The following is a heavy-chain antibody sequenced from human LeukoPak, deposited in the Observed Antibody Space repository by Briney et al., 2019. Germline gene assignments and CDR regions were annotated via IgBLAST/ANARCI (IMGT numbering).Heavy chain of an antibody. Sequence: SCKASGYSFTGYYMHWVRQAPGKGLEWVAVIWYDGSNKYYADSVKGRFTISRDNSKNTLYLQMNSLRAEDTAVYYCAREGYGDYYFDYWGQGTLVTVSS. J-gene: IGHJ4*02. D-gene: IGHD4-17*01. CDR2: IWYDGSNK. CDR1: GYSFTGYY. V-gene: IGHV3-33*01. CDR3: AREGYGDYYFDY.